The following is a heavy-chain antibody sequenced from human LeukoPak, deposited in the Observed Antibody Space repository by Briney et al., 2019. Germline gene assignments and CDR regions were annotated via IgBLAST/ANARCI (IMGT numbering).Heavy chain of an antibody. D-gene: IGHD3-22*01. CDR1: GFTFSSYA. CDR3: AKDRHKLYYDSSGYRLDY. J-gene: IGHJ4*02. CDR2: ISGSGGST. Sequence: PGGSLRLSCAASGFTFSSYAMSWVRQAPGKGLEWVSAISGSGGSTYHADSVKGRFTISRDNSKNTLYLQMNSLRAEDTAVYYCAKDRHKLYYDSSGYRLDYWVQGTLVTVSS. V-gene: IGHV3-23*01.